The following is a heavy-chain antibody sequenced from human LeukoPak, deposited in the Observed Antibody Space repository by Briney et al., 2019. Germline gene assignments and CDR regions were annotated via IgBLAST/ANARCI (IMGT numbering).Heavy chain of an antibody. J-gene: IGHJ6*02. Sequence: GASVKVSCKSSGCTFSSYAISWVRQAPGQGLEWMGRIIPILGIANYAQKFQGRVTITADKSTSTPYMELSSLRSEDTAVYYCARDVDSGGSVVWGQGTTVTVSS. D-gene: IGHD3-10*01. CDR2: IIPILGIA. V-gene: IGHV1-69*04. CDR1: GCTFSSYA. CDR3: ARDVDSGGSVV.